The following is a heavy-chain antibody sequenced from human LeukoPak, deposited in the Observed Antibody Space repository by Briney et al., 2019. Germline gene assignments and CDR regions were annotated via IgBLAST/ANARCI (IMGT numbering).Heavy chain of an antibody. D-gene: IGHD3-22*01. CDR3: ARHHGYSFTYYYDKGGRNYMDV. V-gene: IGHV1-69*13. J-gene: IGHJ6*03. Sequence: GASVKISCKASGGTFSSYAISWVRQAPGQGLEWMGGIIPIFGTANYAQKFQGRVTITADESTSTAYMELSSLRSEDTAVYYCARHHGYSFTYYYDKGGRNYMDVWGKGTTVTISS. CDR1: GGTFSSYA. CDR2: IIPIFGTA.